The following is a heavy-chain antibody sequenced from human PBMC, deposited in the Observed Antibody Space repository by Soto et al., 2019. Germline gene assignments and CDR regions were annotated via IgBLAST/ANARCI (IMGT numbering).Heavy chain of an antibody. CDR1: GFTFSSYA. CDR3: VNQPIRLRGYYGMDV. Sequence: GGSLRLSCSASGFTFSSYAIHWVRQAPWKGLEYVSAISSNGGSTYYADSVKGRFTISRDNSKKTLYLQMSSLRAEDTAVYYCVNQPIRLRGYYGMDVFGQGTTVTFCS. D-gene: IGHD3-3*01. J-gene: IGHJ6*02. V-gene: IGHV3-64D*06. CDR2: ISSNGGST.